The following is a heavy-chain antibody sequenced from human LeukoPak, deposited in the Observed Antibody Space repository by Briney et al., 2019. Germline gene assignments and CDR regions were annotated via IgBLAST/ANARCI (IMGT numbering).Heavy chain of an antibody. J-gene: IGHJ6*02. CDR1: GYTFTGYY. CDR2: INPNSGGT. Sequence: ASVKVSCKASGYTFTGYYMHWVRQAPGQGPEWMGWINPNSGGTNYAQKFQGRVTMTRDTSISTAYMELSRLRSDDTAVYYCARDLNFRVLRFLEWLLGGMDVWGQGTTVTVSS. D-gene: IGHD3-3*01. V-gene: IGHV1-2*02. CDR3: ARDLNFRVLRFLEWLLGGMDV.